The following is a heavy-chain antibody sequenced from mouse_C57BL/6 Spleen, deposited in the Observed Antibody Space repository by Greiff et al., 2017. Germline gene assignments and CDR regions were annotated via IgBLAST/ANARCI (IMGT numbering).Heavy chain of an antibody. V-gene: IGHV1-69*01. CDR1: GYTFTSYW. CDR2: IDPSDSYT. D-gene: IGHD1-1*01. J-gene: IGHJ4*01. CDR3: ARSVHYYAMDY. Sequence: QVQLQQPGAELVMPGASVKLSCKASGYTFTSYWMHWVKQRPGQGLEWIGEIDPSDSYTNYNQKVKGKSTLTVDKSSSTAYMQLSSLTSEDSAVYYCARSVHYYAMDYWGQGTSVTVSS.